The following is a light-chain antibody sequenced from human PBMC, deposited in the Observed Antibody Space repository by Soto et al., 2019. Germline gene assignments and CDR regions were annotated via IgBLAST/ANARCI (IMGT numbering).Light chain of an antibody. CDR2: RAS. CDR3: HQYNSWPPWT. Sequence: EIVMTQSPAILSVSPGERVALSCRASQSLNTNLAWYQQKPAQAPRLLIYRASTRATGVPARFSGSGSGTEFTLTISSLQSEDFAVYYCHQYNSWPPWTFGPGTKVGIK. J-gene: IGKJ1*01. CDR1: QSLNTN. V-gene: IGKV3-15*01.